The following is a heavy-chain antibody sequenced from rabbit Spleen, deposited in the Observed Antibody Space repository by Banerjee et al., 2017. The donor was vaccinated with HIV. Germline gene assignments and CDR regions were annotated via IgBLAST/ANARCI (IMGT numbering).Heavy chain of an antibody. J-gene: IGHJ4*01. CDR3: ARREYDNGSDFKL. CDR1: GFSFSSGYD. V-gene: IGHV1S40*01. D-gene: IGHD5-1*01. Sequence: EESGGGLVKPGASLTLICTASGFSFSSGYDMSWVRQAPGKGLEWIGYIDPVFGITYYANWVNGRFSISKTSSTTVTLQMTSLTAADTATYFCARREYDNGSDFKLWGQGTLVTVS. CDR2: IDPVFGIT.